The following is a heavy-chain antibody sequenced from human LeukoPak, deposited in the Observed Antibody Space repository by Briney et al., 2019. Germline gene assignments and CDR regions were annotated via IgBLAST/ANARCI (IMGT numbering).Heavy chain of an antibody. V-gene: IGHV3-74*01. J-gene: IGHJ4*02. CDR2: INRDGSST. Sequence: GGSLRLSCAASGFTFSSYLMHWVRQAPGKGLVWVSRINRDGSSTSYADSVKGRFTISRDNSKNTLYLQMNSLSAEDTAVYYCAKIRLWSYYREPNDFDYWGQGTLVTVSS. CDR3: AKIRLWSYYREPNDFDY. CDR1: GFTFSSYL. D-gene: IGHD1-26*01.